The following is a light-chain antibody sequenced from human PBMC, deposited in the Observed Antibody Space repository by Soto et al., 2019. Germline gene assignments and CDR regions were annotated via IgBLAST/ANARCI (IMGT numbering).Light chain of an antibody. CDR3: QQYGSSPRT. Sequence: IEMTQSPATLSLSPGARATLSCKASESVSGNLAWYQQTPGQAPRLLIFGASSRATGIPDRFSGSGSGTDFTLTISRLEPEDFAVYSCQQYGSSPRTFGQGTKVDI. J-gene: IGKJ1*01. CDR1: ESVSGN. V-gene: IGKV3-20*01. CDR2: GAS.